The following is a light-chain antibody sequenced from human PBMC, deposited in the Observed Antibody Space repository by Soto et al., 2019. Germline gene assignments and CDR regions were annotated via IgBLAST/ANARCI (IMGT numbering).Light chain of an antibody. V-gene: IGKV3-20*01. J-gene: IGKJ5*01. CDR2: GAS. CDR3: QQFSDSIT. CDR1: QSVSSNF. Sequence: EIVLTQSPDIVSLSPGESATLTCRASQSVSSNFFAWYQHKPGRAPRLLIKGASRATGIPDRFSSSVSGTEFTLNISRLEPEDFAVFYCQQFSDSITFGQGTRLEIE.